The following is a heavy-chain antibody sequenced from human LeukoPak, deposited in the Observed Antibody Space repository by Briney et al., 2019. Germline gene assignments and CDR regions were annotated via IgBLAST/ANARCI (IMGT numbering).Heavy chain of an antibody. J-gene: IGHJ3*02. CDR2: IYYSGST. Sequence: SETLSLTCTVSGGSINSYYWSWIRQPPGKGLEWIGYIYYSGSTNYNPSLKSRVTISVDTSKNQFSLKLSSVTAADTAVYYCARVSSWSAFDIWGQGTMVTVSS. CDR1: GGSINSYY. V-gene: IGHV4-59*01. CDR3: ARVSSWSAFDI. D-gene: IGHD2-2*01.